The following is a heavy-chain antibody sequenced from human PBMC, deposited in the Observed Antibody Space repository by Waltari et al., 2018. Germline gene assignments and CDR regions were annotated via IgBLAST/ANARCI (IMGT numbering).Heavy chain of an antibody. CDR3: ARRAAIAATGPTYYMDV. J-gene: IGHJ6*03. D-gene: IGHD6-13*01. CDR1: GYSISSGYY. V-gene: IGHV4-38-2*01. CDR2: IYHSGST. Sequence: QVQLQESGPGLVKPSETLSLTCAVSGYSISSGYYWGWIRQPPGKGLEWIGSIYHSGSTYDNPSLKSRVTISVDTSKNQFSRKRSSVTAADTAVYYCARRAAIAATGPTYYMDVWGKGTTVTVSS.